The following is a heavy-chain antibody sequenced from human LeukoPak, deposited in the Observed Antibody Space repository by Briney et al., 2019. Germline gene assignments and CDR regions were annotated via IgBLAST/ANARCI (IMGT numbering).Heavy chain of an antibody. J-gene: IGHJ6*02. CDR2: IYHSGST. Sequence: PSQTLSLTCAVSGGSISSGGYSWSWIRQPPGKGLEWIGYIYHSGSTYYNPSLKSRVTISVDTSKNQFSLKLSSVTAADTAVYYCARDVEMATNGPIRYYYGMDVWGQGTTVTVSS. CDR3: ARDVEMATNGPIRYYYGMDV. D-gene: IGHD5-24*01. CDR1: GGSISSGGYS. V-gene: IGHV4-30-2*01.